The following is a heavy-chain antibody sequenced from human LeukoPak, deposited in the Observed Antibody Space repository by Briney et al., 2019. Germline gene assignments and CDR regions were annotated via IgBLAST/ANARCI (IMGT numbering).Heavy chain of an antibody. V-gene: IGHV1-8*01. CDR3: ARVSAPAYYDFWSGYYVSYYYYGMDV. CDR1: GYTFTSYD. CDR2: MNPNSGNT. J-gene: IGHJ6*02. D-gene: IGHD3-3*01. Sequence: EASVKVSCKASGYTFTSYDIHWVRPATGQGLEWMGWMNPNSGNTGYAQKFQGRVTMTRNTSISTAYMELSSLRSEDTAVYYCARVSAPAYYDFWSGYYVSYYYYGMDVWGQGTTVTVSS.